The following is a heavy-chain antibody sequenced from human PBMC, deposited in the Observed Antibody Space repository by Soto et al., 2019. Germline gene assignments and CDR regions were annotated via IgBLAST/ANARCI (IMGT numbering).Heavy chain of an antibody. D-gene: IGHD3-22*01. V-gene: IGHV3-30*18. CDR1: GFTFSSYG. CDR3: AKEWVYDSSGWSFDY. J-gene: IGHJ4*02. CDR2: ISYDGSNK. Sequence: PGGSLRLSCAASGFTFSSYGMHWVRQAPGKGLECVAVISYDGSNKYYADSVKGRFTISRDNSKNTLYLKMNSLRAEDTAVYYCAKEWVYDSSGWSFDYWGQGTLVTVSS.